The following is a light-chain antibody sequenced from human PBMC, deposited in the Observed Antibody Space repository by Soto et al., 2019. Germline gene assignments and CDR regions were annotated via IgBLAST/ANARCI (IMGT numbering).Light chain of an antibody. CDR1: SSNIGSNP. Sequence: QSALTQPPSASGTPGQRVTISCSGSSSNIGSNPVNWYQQLPGTAPKLLIYTNNERPSGVPDRLSGAKSGTSASLAISGLQSEDEADYYCAAWDDSLKAVVFGGGTKLTVL. J-gene: IGLJ2*01. CDR3: AAWDDSLKAVV. V-gene: IGLV1-44*01. CDR2: TNN.